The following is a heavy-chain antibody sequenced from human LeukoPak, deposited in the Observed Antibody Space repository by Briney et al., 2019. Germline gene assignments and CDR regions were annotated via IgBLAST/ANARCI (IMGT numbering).Heavy chain of an antibody. J-gene: IGHJ3*01. Sequence: GGSLRLSCEASGFTFTNYAMTWVRQTPGKGMEWLSYISNSGNTAIYADSVQGRFSVSRDNSNNVVFLQMSNLRADDSAVYYCAKRLTLGVFDVWGQGTVVTVSS. CDR1: GFTFTNYA. CDR2: ISNSGNTA. CDR3: AKRLTLGVFDV. D-gene: IGHD3-16*01. V-gene: IGHV3-23*01.